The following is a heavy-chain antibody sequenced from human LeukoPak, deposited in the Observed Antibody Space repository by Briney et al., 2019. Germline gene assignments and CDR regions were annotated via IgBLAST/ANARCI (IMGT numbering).Heavy chain of an antibody. CDR3: ARSLSHGDYVDY. D-gene: IGHD4-17*01. V-gene: IGHV3-30*04. J-gene: IGHJ4*02. CDR1: GFTFSNYA. CDR2: ISYDGRNK. Sequence: GGSLRLSCAASGFTFSNYAIHWVRQAPGKGLEWVAVISYDGRNKFYADSVKGRFTISRDNSKNTLYVQMNSLRAEDTAVYYCARSLSHGDYVDYWGQGTLVTVSS.